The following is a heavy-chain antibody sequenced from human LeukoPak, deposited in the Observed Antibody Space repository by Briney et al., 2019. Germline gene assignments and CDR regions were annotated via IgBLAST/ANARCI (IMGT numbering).Heavy chain of an antibody. CDR1: GYTFTSYY. CDR3: ARTAMVRGDPHPFDI. D-gene: IGHD3-10*01. V-gene: IGHV1-46*01. Sequence: ASVKVSCKASGYTFTSYYMNWVRQAPGQGLEWMGIINPSGGSTSYAQKFQGRVTMTRDTSTSTVYMELSSLRSEDTAVYYCARTAMVRGDPHPFDIWGQGTMVTVSS. CDR2: INPSGGST. J-gene: IGHJ3*02.